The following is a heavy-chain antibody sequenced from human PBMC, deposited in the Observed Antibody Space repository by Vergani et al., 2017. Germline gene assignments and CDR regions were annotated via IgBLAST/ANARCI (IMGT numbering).Heavy chain of an antibody. V-gene: IGHV3-23*01. CDR3: ANVDRNMRDHYGSDV. J-gene: IGHJ6*02. Sequence: EMQLLESGGALVQPGGSLRLSCAASGFTFSTYVMSWVRQAPGKSLEWVSAISVSATTTYYGDSVKGRFTISRDDSRHTLFLQMNSLRAEDTAVYYCANVDRNMRDHYGSDVWGQXP. CDR1: GFTFSTYV. CDR2: ISVSATTT. D-gene: IGHD5-12*01.